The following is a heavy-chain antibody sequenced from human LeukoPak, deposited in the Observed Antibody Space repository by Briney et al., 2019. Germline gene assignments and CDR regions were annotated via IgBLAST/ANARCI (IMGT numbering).Heavy chain of an antibody. CDR1: GFRINTYT. V-gene: IGHV3-21*01. CDR3: ARDFYDSSGYYDY. J-gene: IGHJ4*02. CDR2: ISSSSSYI. D-gene: IGHD3-22*01. Sequence: GGSLRLSCAASGFRINTYTMNWVRQAPGKGLEWLSSISSSSSYIYYADSVKGRFTISRDNARKSLYLQVNSLRAEDTAVYYCARDFYDSSGYYDYWGQGTLVTVSS.